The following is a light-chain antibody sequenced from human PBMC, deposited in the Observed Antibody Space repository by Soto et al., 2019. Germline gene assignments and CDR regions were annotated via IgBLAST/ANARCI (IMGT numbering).Light chain of an antibody. CDR3: AAWDDSLYGWV. V-gene: IGLV1-44*01. CDR1: SSNIGSNT. CDR2: YNN. J-gene: IGLJ3*02. Sequence: QYVLTQPPSASGTPGQRVTISCSGSSSNIGSNTVNWYQQLPGTAPTLLIYYNNQRPSGIPDRFSGSKSGTSASLAISGLQSEDEAHYYCAAWDDSLYGWVFGEGTKVSVL.